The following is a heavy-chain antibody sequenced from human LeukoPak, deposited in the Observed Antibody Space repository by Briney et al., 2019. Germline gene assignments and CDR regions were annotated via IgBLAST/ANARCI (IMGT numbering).Heavy chain of an antibody. V-gene: IGHV1-69*13. CDR3: ARGWLAETIMVTPYNY. J-gene: IGHJ4*02. CDR2: ITPIFGTP. CDR1: GDTFSSYD. D-gene: IGHD4-23*01. Sequence: GASVKVSCKAYGDTFSSYDISWVRQAPGQGLEWIGGITPIFGTPNYAQKFQGRVTITADESTRTAYMELRSLRSEDTAVYYCARGWLAETIMVTPYNYWGQGTLVTVSS.